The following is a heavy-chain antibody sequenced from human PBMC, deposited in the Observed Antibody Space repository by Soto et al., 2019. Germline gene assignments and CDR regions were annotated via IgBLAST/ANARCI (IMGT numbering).Heavy chain of an antibody. J-gene: IGHJ4*02. D-gene: IGHD3-16*01. CDR3: AREVRSLALDR. V-gene: IGHV4-31*03. CDR2: VYPSVST. Sequence: SETLSLTCTVSGASISRGGYYWTWIRQHPGKGLEWIGYVYPSVSTHYNPSLKSRVIMSVDISKNQFSLNPTSVTAADTAVYYCAREVRSLALDRWGQGTLVTVSS. CDR1: GASISRGGYY.